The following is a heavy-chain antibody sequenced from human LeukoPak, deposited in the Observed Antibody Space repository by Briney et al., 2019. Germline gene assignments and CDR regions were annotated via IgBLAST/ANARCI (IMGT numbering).Heavy chain of an antibody. Sequence: SETLSLTCTVSGGSISSYYWSWIRQPPGKGLEWIGEIYHSGSTNYNPSLKSRVTISVDKSKNQFSLKLSSVTAAATAVCYCARLSSSWYNLDYWGQGTLVTVSS. CDR1: GGSISSYY. CDR2: IYHSGST. CDR3: ARLSSSWYNLDY. V-gene: IGHV4-59*12. J-gene: IGHJ4*02. D-gene: IGHD6-13*01.